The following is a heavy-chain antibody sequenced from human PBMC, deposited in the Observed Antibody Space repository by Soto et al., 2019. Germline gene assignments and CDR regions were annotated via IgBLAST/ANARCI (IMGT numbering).Heavy chain of an antibody. CDR1: GFIFNSFA. D-gene: IGHD4-17*01. J-gene: IGHJ4*02. Sequence: GGSLRLSCEASGFIFNSFAMHWVRQAPGKGLEWVALISYDGTKKFYADSVKGRFTISRENSMNTVYLHMTSLGAEDTAVYYCARESLWATVALRYGFDVWRLGIQVTFTS. CDR3: ARESLWATVALRYGFDV. CDR2: ISYDGTKK. V-gene: IGHV3-30-3*01.